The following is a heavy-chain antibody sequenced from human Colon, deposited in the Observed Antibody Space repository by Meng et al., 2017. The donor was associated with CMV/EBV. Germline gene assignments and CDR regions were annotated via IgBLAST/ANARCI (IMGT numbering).Heavy chain of an antibody. V-gene: IGHV3-48*03. CDR2: ISSSGSTL. Sequence: GGSLRLSCAASGFTFSSYEMNWVRQAPGKGLEWVSYISSSGSTLYYADSVKGRFTMSRDNVRNSLYLQMNSLRAEDTAVYYCARVQEVHDFSIGSNYGMDVWGQGTTVTVSS. CDR1: GFTFSSYE. D-gene: IGHD3-3*01. CDR3: ARVQEVHDFSIGSNYGMDV. J-gene: IGHJ6*02.